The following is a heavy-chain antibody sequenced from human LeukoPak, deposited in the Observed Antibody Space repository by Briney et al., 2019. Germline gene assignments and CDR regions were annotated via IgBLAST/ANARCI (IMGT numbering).Heavy chain of an antibody. CDR3: AREVDIVVVPAAPSDAFDI. V-gene: IGHV3-21*01. Sequence: GGSLRLSCAASGFTFSSYSMNWVRQAPGKGLEWVSSISSISSYIYYADSVKGRFTISRDNAKNSLYLQMNSLRAEDTAVYYCAREVDIVVVPAAPSDAFDIWGQGTMVTVSS. CDR1: GFTFSSYS. CDR2: ISSISSYI. J-gene: IGHJ3*02. D-gene: IGHD2-2*01.